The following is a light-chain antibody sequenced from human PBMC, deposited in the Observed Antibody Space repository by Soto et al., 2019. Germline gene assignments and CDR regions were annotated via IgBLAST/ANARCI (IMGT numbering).Light chain of an antibody. V-gene: IGLV2-14*03. CDR2: DVT. Sequence: QSVLTQPASVSGSPGQSITISCSGTSNDVGAYNFVSWYQQHPGRAPKLILYDVTSRPSNVSNRFSGSKSGNTASLSISGLRPVVAADYFRSSQTRTANRFVFGSGPKLTVL. J-gene: IGLJ1*01. CDR1: SNDVGAYNF. CDR3: SSQTRTANRFV.